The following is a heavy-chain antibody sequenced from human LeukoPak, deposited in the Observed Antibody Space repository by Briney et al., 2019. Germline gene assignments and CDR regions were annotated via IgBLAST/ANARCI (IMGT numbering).Heavy chain of an antibody. CDR3: ARGLAARPRSYYYYGMDV. D-gene: IGHD6-6*01. J-gene: IGHJ6*02. Sequence: ASVKVSCKASGYTFTSYYMHWVRQAPGQGLEWMGMINPSGGSTSYAQKFQGRVTMTRDTSTSTVYMELSRLRSGDTAVYYCARGLAARPRSYYYYGMDVWGQGTTVTVSS. CDR1: GYTFTSYY. V-gene: IGHV1-46*01. CDR2: INPSGGST.